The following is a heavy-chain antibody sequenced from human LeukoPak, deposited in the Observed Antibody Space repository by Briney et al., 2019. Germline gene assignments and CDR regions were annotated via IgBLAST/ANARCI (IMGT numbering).Heavy chain of an antibody. Sequence: SVKVSCKASGGTFSCYAISWVRQAPGQGLEWMGGIIPIFGTANYAQKFQGRVTITADESTCTAYMELSSLRSEDTAVYYCARASYPGMHAGYWGQGTLVTVSS. D-gene: IGHD2-8*01. J-gene: IGHJ4*02. CDR3: ARASYPGMHAGY. CDR1: GGTFSCYA. V-gene: IGHV1-69*01. CDR2: IIPIFGTA.